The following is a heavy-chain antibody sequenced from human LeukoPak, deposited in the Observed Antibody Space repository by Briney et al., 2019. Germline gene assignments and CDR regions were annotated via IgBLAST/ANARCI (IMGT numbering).Heavy chain of an antibody. Sequence: GGSLRLSCAASGFTFSSYWMSWVRQAPGKGLEWVSNIKQDGSEKYYVDSVRGRFTISRDNAKNSLYLQMNSLRAEDTAVYYCARDIGVVVPAARGAYYYYYGMDVWGQGTTVTVSS. J-gene: IGHJ6*02. D-gene: IGHD2-2*01. CDR1: GFTFSSYW. CDR3: ARDIGVVVPAARGAYYYYYGMDV. V-gene: IGHV3-7*01. CDR2: IKQDGSEK.